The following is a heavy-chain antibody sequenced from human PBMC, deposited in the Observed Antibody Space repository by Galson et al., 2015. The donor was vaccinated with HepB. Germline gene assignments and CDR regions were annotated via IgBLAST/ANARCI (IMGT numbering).Heavy chain of an antibody. Sequence: CAISGDSVSDHSPAWNWLRQSPSRGLECLGRIYYRTKWYTDYATSLKGRITIDADISKNQFSLHLNSVTPEDTAVYYCARQPSYWYFDLWGRGTLVTVSS. CDR3: ARQPSYWYFDL. J-gene: IGHJ2*01. V-gene: IGHV6-1*01. CDR1: GDSVSDHSPA. CDR2: IYYRTKWYT.